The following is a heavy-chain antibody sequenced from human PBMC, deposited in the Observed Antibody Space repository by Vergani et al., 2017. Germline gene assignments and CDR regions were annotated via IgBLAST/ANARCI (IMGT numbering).Heavy chain of an antibody. Sequence: QVQLQESGPGLVKPSETLSLTCVVSGYSISSGFYWGWIRQPPGKGLEWIGTIYYTGTTYYNEAHKSRLTISVDTSKNQFSLNLTSVTAADTAVYYCTRHGRSGWAGYFQHWGQGTLVTASS. CDR1: GYSISSGFY. V-gene: IGHV4-38-2*01. CDR2: IYYTGTT. D-gene: IGHD6-19*01. J-gene: IGHJ1*01. CDR3: TRHGRSGWAGYFQH.